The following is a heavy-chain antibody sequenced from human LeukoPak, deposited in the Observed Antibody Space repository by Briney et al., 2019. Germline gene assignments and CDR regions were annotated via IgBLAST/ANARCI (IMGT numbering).Heavy chain of an antibody. CDR2: INPNSGGT. D-gene: IGHD6-19*01. CDR3: ARDSSSGWYDSDY. J-gene: IGHJ4*02. V-gene: IGHV1-2*02. Sequence: ASVKVSCKASGYTFTGYYTHWVRQAPGQGLEWMGWINPNSGGTNYAQKFQGRVTMTRDTSISTAYMELSRLRSDDTAVYYCARDSSSGWYDSDYWGQGTLVTVSS. CDR1: GYTFTGYY.